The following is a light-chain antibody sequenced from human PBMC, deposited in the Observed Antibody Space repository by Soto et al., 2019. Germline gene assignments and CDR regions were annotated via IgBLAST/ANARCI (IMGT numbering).Light chain of an antibody. Sequence: EIVLTQSPGTLSLSPGERATLSCRASQTVTSNYLAWYQRKPGQAPRLLIYGASSRATDIPDRFSGSGSGTDFTLTITRLEPEDCAVYFCQQYAGSPSTFGQGTKVEIK. V-gene: IGKV3-20*01. J-gene: IGKJ1*01. CDR3: QQYAGSPST. CDR1: QTVTSNY. CDR2: GAS.